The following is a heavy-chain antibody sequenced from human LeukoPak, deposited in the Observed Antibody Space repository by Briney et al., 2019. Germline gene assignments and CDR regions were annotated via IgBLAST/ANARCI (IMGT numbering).Heavy chain of an antibody. D-gene: IGHD3-22*01. J-gene: IGHJ1*01. Sequence: GGSLRLSCAASGFTFSNAWMNWVRQAPGKGLEWVGRIKSKTDGGTIDYAAPVKGRFTISRDDSRNTLYLQMDSLKIEDTAVYYCTTDRYYDNSELQFQHWGQGTLVTVSS. CDR2: IKSKTDGGTI. CDR1: GFTFSNAW. CDR3: TTDRYYDNSELQFQH. V-gene: IGHV3-15*07.